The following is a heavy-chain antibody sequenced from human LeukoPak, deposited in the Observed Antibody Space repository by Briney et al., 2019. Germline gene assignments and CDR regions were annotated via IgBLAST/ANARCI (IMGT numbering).Heavy chain of an antibody. CDR3: TLYRSYTYVAD. V-gene: IGHV3-15*01. CDR1: GFTLSKPW. CDR2: FRGKADSGTV. D-gene: IGHD5-24*01. J-gene: IGHJ4*02. Sequence: GGTLRLSCEASGFTLSKPWTSWVRQGPGKGRDWVGRFRGKADSGTVEYAARVKARVTISEDDLKNTLFLQISSLKTEDTAVYFCTLYRSYTYVADWGQGTLVTVSS.